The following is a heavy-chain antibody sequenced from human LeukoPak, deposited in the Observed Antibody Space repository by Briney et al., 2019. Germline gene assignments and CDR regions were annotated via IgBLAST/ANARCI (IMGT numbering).Heavy chain of an antibody. Sequence: GASVKVSCKASGYTLASYGISWVRQAPGQGLEWMGWISAYNGNTNYAQKLQGRVTMTTDTSTSTAYMELRSLRSDDTAVYYCARVVEQWLVLDYWGQGTLVTVSS. CDR1: GYTLASYG. CDR2: ISAYNGNT. CDR3: ARVVEQWLVLDY. J-gene: IGHJ4*02. V-gene: IGHV1-18*01. D-gene: IGHD6-19*01.